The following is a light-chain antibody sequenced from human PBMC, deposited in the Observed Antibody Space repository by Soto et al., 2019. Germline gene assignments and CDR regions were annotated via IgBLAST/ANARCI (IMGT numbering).Light chain of an antibody. CDR2: AAS. CDR3: QQSYTTPRT. V-gene: IGKV1-39*01. CDR1: QSISY. J-gene: IGKJ1*01. Sequence: ILMTQSPSSLSASVGDRVTITCRASQSISYLNWYQQKPGKAPKLLISAASSLKSGVPSRFSGSGSGADFTLTISSLQPEDFATYYCQQSYTTPRTFGQGTKVDIK.